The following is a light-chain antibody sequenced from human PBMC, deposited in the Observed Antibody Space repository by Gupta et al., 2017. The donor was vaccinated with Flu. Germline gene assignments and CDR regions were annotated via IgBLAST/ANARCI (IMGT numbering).Light chain of an antibody. V-gene: IGKV3-20*01. CDR1: QSVSSSY. Sequence: IVLTQSPGTLSLSPGERATLSCRASQSVSSSYLAWYQHKPGQAPRLLIYGASSRATGIPDRFSGSGSGTEFTLTISRLEPEDFAVYYCHHECSSPMTFGQGTRVEMK. J-gene: IGKJ1*01. CDR3: HHECSSPMT. CDR2: GAS.